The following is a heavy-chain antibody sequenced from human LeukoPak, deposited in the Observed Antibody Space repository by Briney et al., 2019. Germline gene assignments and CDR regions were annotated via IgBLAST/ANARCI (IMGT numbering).Heavy chain of an antibody. D-gene: IGHD5-18*01. CDR3: ARGGDTAMVTSYFDY. J-gene: IGHJ4*02. V-gene: IGHV4-59*11. CDR1: GGSISSHY. CDR2: IYYSGST. Sequence: SETLSLTCTVSGGSISSHYWSWIRQPPGKGLEWIGYIYYSGSTNYNPSLKSRVTISVDTSKNQFSLKLSSVTAADTAVYYCARGGDTAMVTSYFDYWGQGTLVTVSS.